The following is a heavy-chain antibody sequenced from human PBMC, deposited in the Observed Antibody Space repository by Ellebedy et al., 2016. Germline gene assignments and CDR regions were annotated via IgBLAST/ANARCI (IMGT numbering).Heavy chain of an antibody. V-gene: IGHV3-7*01. CDR2: IKDNGREK. J-gene: IGHJ3*02. CDR1: GFTFSSYW. CDR3: ARAKGLEI. Sequence: GESLKISXAASGFTFSSYWMTWVRQAPGKGLEWVANIKDNGREKYYVDSVKGRFTISRDNTKNSLHLQMNSLRAEDTAMYYCARAKGLEIWGQGTMVTVSS.